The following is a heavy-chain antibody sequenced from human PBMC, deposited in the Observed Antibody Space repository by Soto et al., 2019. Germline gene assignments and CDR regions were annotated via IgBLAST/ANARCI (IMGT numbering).Heavy chain of an antibody. Sequence: QVQLVESGGGVVQSGRSLRLSCAASGFTFSSSGMHWVRQAPGEGLEWVGVIYYDGSEQYYGDSVKGRFTISRDNSKNTLYLQMNSLRDEDTAVYYCAKEESSGWYRTADYWGQGTLVTVSS. J-gene: IGHJ4*02. CDR1: GFTFSSSG. V-gene: IGHV3-30*18. CDR2: IYYDGSEQ. D-gene: IGHD6-19*01. CDR3: AKEESSGWYRTADY.